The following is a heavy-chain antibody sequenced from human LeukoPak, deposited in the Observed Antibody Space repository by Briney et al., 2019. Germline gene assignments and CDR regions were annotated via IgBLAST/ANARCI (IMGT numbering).Heavy chain of an antibody. V-gene: IGHV1-18*01. D-gene: IGHD6-13*01. CDR2: ISAYNGNT. Sequence: ASVKVSCKASGYTFTSCGISWVRQAPGQGLEWMGWISAYNGNTNYAQKLQGRVTMTTDTSTSTAYMELRSLRSDDTAVYYCARDFDSSSWYSLYWFDPWGQGTLVTVSS. CDR3: ARDFDSSSWYSLYWFDP. CDR1: GYTFTSCG. J-gene: IGHJ5*02.